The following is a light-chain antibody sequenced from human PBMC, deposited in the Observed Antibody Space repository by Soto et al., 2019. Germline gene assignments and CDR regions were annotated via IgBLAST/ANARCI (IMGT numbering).Light chain of an antibody. CDR3: SSYTSSSTLGV. V-gene: IGLV2-14*03. CDR1: SNDVGGHNY. CDR2: EVT. Sequence: QSALTQPASVSGSPGQSITISCTGTSNDVGGHNYVSWFQQHPGKVPKLMIYEVTNRPSGVSDRFSGSKSGYTASLTISGLQAEDEADYYCSSYTSSSTLGVFGTGTKVTVL. J-gene: IGLJ1*01.